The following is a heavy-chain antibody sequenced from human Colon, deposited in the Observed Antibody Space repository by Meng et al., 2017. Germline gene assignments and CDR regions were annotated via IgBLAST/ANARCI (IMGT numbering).Heavy chain of an antibody. Sequence: QPQLQESGPGLVKPSEALSLTCRVSGGSISTSGYCWGWIRQPPGKGLEWIGSIGHSGTTYYTPSLRRRVTVSIDTSKNQFSLEVTSVTAADTAVYYCVRSSGWVRTGFDPWGQGTLVTVSS. CDR1: GGSISTSGYC. V-gene: IGHV4-39*01. CDR3: VRSSGWVRTGFDP. D-gene: IGHD6-19*01. J-gene: IGHJ5*02. CDR2: IGHSGTT.